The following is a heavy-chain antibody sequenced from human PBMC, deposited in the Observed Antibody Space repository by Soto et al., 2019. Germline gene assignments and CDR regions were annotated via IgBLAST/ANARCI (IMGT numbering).Heavy chain of an antibody. CDR3: TRGAGGWNYYYAMDV. CDR2: IKEDGNEK. Sequence: GGSLRLSCTASGFPFNTYYMTWVRQASGKGLEWVASIKEDGNEKYYVDSVQGRFTISRDNAQNSVSLQMNSLRAEDTAVYYSTRGAGGWNYYYAMDVWGPGATVTVSS. CDR1: GFPFNTYY. V-gene: IGHV3-7*03. J-gene: IGHJ6*02. D-gene: IGHD1-1*01.